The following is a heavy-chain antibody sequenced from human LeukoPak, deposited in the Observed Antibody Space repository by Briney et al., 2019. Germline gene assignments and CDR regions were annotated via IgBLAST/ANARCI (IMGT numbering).Heavy chain of an antibody. J-gene: IGHJ5*02. Sequence: SETLSLTCTVSGASISSYDWSGIRQPPGKGLEWIGYIYYSGSTNYNPSLKSRVTISVDTSKNQFSLKLSSVTAADTAVYYCAREIITMVRDNWFDPWGQGTLVTVSS. CDR1: GASISSYD. D-gene: IGHD3-10*01. V-gene: IGHV4-59*01. CDR2: IYYSGST. CDR3: AREIITMVRDNWFDP.